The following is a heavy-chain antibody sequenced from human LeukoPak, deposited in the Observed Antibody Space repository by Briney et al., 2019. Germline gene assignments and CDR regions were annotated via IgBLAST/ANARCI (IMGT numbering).Heavy chain of an antibody. CDR1: GFTFSSFA. CDR2: ISGTGGST. Sequence: PGGSLRLSCAASGFTFSSFAMSWVRQAPGKGLEWVSPISGTGGSTYYADSVKGRFTISRDNSKNTLSLQMNSLRAEDTAVYYCAKDRVAVSWGSFSFDYWGQGTLVTVSS. CDR3: AKDRVAVSWGSFSFDY. J-gene: IGHJ4*02. D-gene: IGHD3-16*01. V-gene: IGHV3-23*01.